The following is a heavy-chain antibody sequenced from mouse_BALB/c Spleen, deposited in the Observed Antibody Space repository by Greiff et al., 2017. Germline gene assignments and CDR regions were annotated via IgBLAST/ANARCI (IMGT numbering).Heavy chain of an antibody. Sequence: EVHLVESGGGLVKPGGSLKLSCAASGFTFSSYTMSWVRQTPEKRLEWVATISSGGSYTYYPDSVKGRFTISRDNAKNTLYLQMSSLKSEDTAMYYCTRDHGNYAMDYWGQGTSVTVSS. J-gene: IGHJ4*01. CDR2: ISSGGSYT. D-gene: IGHD1-1*01. CDR3: TRDHGNYAMDY. V-gene: IGHV5-6-4*01. CDR1: GFTFSSYT.